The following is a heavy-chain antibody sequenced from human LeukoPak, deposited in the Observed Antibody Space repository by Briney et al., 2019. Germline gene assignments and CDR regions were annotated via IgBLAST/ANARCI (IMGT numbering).Heavy chain of an antibody. V-gene: IGHV3-30*02. CDR1: GFTFSSYG. J-gene: IGHJ4*02. CDR3: AKDGLWSLDY. CDR2: IRYDGSEK. D-gene: IGHD3-16*01. Sequence: GGSLRLSCAASGFTFSSYGMHWVRQAPGKGLEWVAFIRYDGSEKYYADSVKGRFTISRDNSKNTLYLQMNSLRAEDTAVYYCAKDGLWSLDYWGQGTLVTVSS.